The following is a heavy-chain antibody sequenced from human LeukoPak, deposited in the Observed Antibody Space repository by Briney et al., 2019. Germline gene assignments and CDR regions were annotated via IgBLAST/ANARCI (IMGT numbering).Heavy chain of an antibody. D-gene: IGHD6-13*01. J-gene: IGHJ4*02. CDR2: ISSSGFST. V-gene: IGHV3-23*01. CDR1: GFTFSTYA. Sequence: GGSLRLSCAASGFTFSTYAMNWVRQAPGKGLEWVSAISSSGFSTYYTDSVRGRFTISRDNSRNTLFLQMSGLRDEDMAVYYCAKSGSGIAQAADFDYWGQGTLVTVSS. CDR3: AKSGSGIAQAADFDY.